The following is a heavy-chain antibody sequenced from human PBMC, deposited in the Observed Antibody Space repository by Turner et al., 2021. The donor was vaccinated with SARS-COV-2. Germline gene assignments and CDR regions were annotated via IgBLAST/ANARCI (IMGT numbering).Heavy chain of an antibody. CDR2: ISSSSIYI. Sequence: EVQLVESGGGLVKPGGSLRLSCAASGFTFSSYSMNWVRQAPGKGLEWVSSISSSSIYIYYADSVKGRFTISRDNAKNSLYLQMNSLRAEDTAVYHCARGDDFWSGYYFYGMDVWGQGTTVTVSS. V-gene: IGHV3-21*01. CDR1: GFTFSSYS. CDR3: ARGDDFWSGYYFYGMDV. J-gene: IGHJ6*02. D-gene: IGHD3-3*01.